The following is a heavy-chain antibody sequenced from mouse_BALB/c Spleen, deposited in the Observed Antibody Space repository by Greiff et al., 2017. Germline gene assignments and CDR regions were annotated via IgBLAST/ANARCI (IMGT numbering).Heavy chain of an antibody. J-gene: IGHJ2*01. CDR3: ARGLTGTGYFDY. D-gene: IGHD4-1*01. Sequence: VQVVESGPELVKPGASVRISCKASGYTFTSYYIHWVKQRPGQGLEWIGWIYPGNVNTKYNEKFKGKATLTADKSSSTAYMQLSSLTSEDSAVYFCARGLTGTGYFDYWGQGTTLTVSS. V-gene: IGHV1S56*01. CDR1: GYTFTSYY. CDR2: IYPGNVNT.